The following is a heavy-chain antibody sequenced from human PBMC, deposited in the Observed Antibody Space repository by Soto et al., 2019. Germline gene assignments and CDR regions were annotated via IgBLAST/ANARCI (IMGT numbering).Heavy chain of an antibody. V-gene: IGHV3-7*01. J-gene: IGHJ5*02. CDR3: ARDASRDSSARGWFDP. Sequence: PGGSLRLSCAASGFTFSRYWMSWVRQAPGKGLEWVANIKQDGFEKYYVDSVKERFTISRDNAKNSLFLQMNSLRADDTAVYYCARDASRDSSARGWFDPWGPGTLVTVSS. CDR2: IKQDGFEK. D-gene: IGHD6-13*01. CDR1: GFTFSRYW.